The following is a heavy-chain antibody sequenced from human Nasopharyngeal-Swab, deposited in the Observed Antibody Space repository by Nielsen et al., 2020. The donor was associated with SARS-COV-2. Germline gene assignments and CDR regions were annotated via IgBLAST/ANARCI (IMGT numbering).Heavy chain of an antibody. Sequence: ASVKVSCKASGYTFTSYAMHWVRQAPGQRLEWMGWINAGNGNTKYSQKFQGRVTITADETTSTAYMELSSLRSEDTAVYYCARDDPESPMVGAWYFDYWGQGTLVTVSS. D-gene: IGHD3-10*02. CDR1: GYTFTSYA. J-gene: IGHJ4*02. CDR2: INAGNGNT. CDR3: ARDDPESPMVGAWYFDY. V-gene: IGHV1-3*01.